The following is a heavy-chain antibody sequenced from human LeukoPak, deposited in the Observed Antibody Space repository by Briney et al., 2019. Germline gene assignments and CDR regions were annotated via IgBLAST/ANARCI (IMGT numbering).Heavy chain of an antibody. D-gene: IGHD3-10*01. Sequence: NPSETLSLTCAVYGGSFSGYYWSWLRQPPGKGLEWIGEINHSGSTTYNPSLKSRVTISIDTSKNQFSLKLSSVTAADTAVYYCARVLWFGEFSTFDYWGQGTLVTVSS. CDR3: ARVLWFGEFSTFDY. V-gene: IGHV4-34*01. J-gene: IGHJ4*02. CDR2: INHSGST. CDR1: GGSFSGYY.